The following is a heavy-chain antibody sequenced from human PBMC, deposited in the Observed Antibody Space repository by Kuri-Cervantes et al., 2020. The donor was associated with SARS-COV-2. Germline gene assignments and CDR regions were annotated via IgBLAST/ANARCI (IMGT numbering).Heavy chain of an antibody. CDR3: TSRDYGGNLYYFDY. J-gene: IGHJ4*02. V-gene: IGHV3-15*01. CDR1: GFTFSNAW. Sequence: GESLKISCAASGFTFSNAWMSWVRQAPGKGLEWVGRIKSNTDGGTTDYAAPVKGRFTISRDDSKNTLYLQMNSLKTEDTAVYYCTSRDYGGNLYYFDYWGQGTLVTVSS. CDR2: IKSNTDGGTT. D-gene: IGHD4-23*01.